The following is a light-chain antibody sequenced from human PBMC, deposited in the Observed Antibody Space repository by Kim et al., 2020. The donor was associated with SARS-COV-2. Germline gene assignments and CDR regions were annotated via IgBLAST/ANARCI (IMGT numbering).Light chain of an antibody. Sequence: SYELTQPPSVSVAPGQTARITCGGNNFGSKSVHWYQQKPGQAPVLVIYYDTDRPSGIPERFSGSNSGNTATLTISRVEAGDEADYYCQVWDSSTDHPGVFGGGTQLTVL. CDR3: QVWDSSTDHPGV. J-gene: IGLJ3*02. V-gene: IGLV3-21*04. CDR1: NFGSKS. CDR2: YDT.